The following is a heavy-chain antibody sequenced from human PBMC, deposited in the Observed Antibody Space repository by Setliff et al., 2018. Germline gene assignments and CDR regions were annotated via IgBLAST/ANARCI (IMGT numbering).Heavy chain of an antibody. J-gene: IGHJ4*02. CDR3: ARLGPHCSSTSCYLVLRSYFDY. V-gene: IGHV3-7*01. Sequence: PGGSLRLSCTSSGFTFSTYWMSWVRQAPGKGLEWVANIKHDGSEKNYVDSVKGRFTISRDNAKNSLYLQMNSLRAEDTAVYYCARLGPHCSSTSCYLVLRSYFDYWGQGTLVTVSS. CDR2: IKHDGSEK. CDR1: GFTFSTYW. D-gene: IGHD2-2*01.